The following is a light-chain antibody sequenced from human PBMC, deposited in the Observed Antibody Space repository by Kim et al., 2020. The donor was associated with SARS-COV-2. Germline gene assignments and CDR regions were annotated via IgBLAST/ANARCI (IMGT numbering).Light chain of an antibody. J-gene: IGKJ5*01. CDR3: QQSYSTPPIT. CDR2: GAS. CDR1: QSISNY. Sequence: DIQMTQSPSSLSASVGDRVTITCRASQSISNYLNWYQRKPGKAPELLIYGASSLQSGVPSRFSGSGSGTDFTLTISSLQPEDFATYYCQQSYSTPPITFGQGTRLESK. V-gene: IGKV1-39*01.